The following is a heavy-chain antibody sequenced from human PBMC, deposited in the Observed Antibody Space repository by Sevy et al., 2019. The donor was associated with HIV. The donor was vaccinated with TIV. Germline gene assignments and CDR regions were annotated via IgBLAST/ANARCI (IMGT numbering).Heavy chain of an antibody. D-gene: IGHD1-26*01. CDR3: AKMQGGSYHYYGMDV. Sequence: GGSLRLSCAASGFIFSTYGIHWVRQAPGKGLEWVAVISFDGSDKYYADSVRGRFTISRDNSKNTLYLQMNSLRVEDTAIYDCAKMQGGSYHYYGMDVWGQGTTVTVSS. CDR1: GFIFSTYG. CDR2: ISFDGSDK. V-gene: IGHV3-30*18. J-gene: IGHJ6*02.